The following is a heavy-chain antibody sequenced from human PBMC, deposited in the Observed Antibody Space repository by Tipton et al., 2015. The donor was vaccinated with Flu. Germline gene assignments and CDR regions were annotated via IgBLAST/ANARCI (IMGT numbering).Heavy chain of an antibody. Sequence: SGFTFSSYCLHWVRQAPGKGLEYVSAISSDGDTTYYANSVKGRFAISRDNSKNTLYLQMGSLRVEDMAVYYCARGKGFLEWFVDYWGQGTLVTVSS. CDR1: GFTFSSYC. V-gene: IGHV3-64*01. CDR3: ARGKGFLEWFVDY. CDR2: ISSDGDTT. D-gene: IGHD3-3*01. J-gene: IGHJ4*02.